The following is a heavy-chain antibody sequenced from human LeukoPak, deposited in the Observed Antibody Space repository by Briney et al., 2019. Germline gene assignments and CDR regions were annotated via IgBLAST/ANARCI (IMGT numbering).Heavy chain of an antibody. CDR2: IYYSGST. CDR3: ARRGPFYGDYPYYYYYYMDV. Sequence: SETLSLTCTVSGGSISSSSYYWGWLRQPPGKGLEWIGSIYYSGSTYYNPSLKSRVTISVDTPKNQFSLKLSSVTAADTAVYYCARRGPFYGDYPYYYYYYMDVWGKGTTVTISS. D-gene: IGHD4-17*01. V-gene: IGHV4-39*01. J-gene: IGHJ6*03. CDR1: GGSISSSSYY.